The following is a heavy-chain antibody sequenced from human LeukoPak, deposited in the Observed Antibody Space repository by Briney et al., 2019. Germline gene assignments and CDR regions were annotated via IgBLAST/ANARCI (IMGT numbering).Heavy chain of an antibody. CDR2: ISWTSGSI. CDR3: AKDKDCSGGSCYTLYAFDI. Sequence: GGSLRLSCAASGFTFDDYAMHWVRQAPGKGLEWVSGISWTSGSIGYADSVKGRFTISRDNAKNSLYLQMNSLRAEDTALYYCAKDKDCSGGSCYTLYAFDIWGQGTMVTVSS. CDR1: GFTFDDYA. D-gene: IGHD2-15*01. J-gene: IGHJ3*02. V-gene: IGHV3-9*01.